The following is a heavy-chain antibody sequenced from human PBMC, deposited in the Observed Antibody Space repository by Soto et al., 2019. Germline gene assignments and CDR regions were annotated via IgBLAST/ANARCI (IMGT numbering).Heavy chain of an antibody. CDR2: INPNSGGT. Sequence: GASVKVSCKASGYTFTGYYMHWVRQAPGQGLEWMGWINPNSGGTNYAQKFQGWVTMTRDTSISTAYMELSRLRSDDTAVYYCAREPPAAGIGSPRAYYCGMDVWGQGTTVTVSS. V-gene: IGHV1-2*04. CDR3: AREPPAAGIGSPRAYYCGMDV. CDR1: GYTFTGYY. D-gene: IGHD6-13*01. J-gene: IGHJ6*02.